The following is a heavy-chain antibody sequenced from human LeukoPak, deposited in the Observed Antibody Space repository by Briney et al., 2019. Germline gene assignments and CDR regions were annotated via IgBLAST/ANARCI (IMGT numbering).Heavy chain of an antibody. CDR2: ISSSSSYI. D-gene: IGHD6-13*01. CDR3: AREGASIAAAGPNWFDP. V-gene: IGHV3-21*01. CDR1: GFTFSSYS. J-gene: IGHJ5*02. Sequence: GGSLRLSCAASGFTFSSYSMNWVRQAPGKGLECVSSISSSSSYIYYADSVKGRFTISRDNAKNSLYLQMNSLRAEDTAVYYCAREGASIAAAGPNWFDPWGQGTLVTVSS.